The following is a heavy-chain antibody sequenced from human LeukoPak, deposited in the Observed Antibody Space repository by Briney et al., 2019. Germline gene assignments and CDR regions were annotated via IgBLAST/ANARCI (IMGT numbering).Heavy chain of an antibody. Sequence: GGSLRLSCAASGFTVSSSYMSWVRQAPGKGLEWVSVIYSGGSTYYADSVKGRFTISRDNSKNTLYLQMNSLRAEDTAVYYCATTNSGYFNYFDYWGQGTLVTVSS. D-gene: IGHD3-22*01. V-gene: IGHV3-66*01. CDR3: ATTNSGYFNYFDY. J-gene: IGHJ4*02. CDR2: IYSGGST. CDR1: GFTVSSSY.